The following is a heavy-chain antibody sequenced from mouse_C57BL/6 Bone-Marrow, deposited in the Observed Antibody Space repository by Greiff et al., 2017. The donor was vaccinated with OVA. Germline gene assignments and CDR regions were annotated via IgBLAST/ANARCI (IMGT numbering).Heavy chain of an antibody. Sequence: VKLQESGPELVKPGASVKISCKASGYAFSSSWMNWVKQRPGKGLEWIGRIYPGDGDTNYNGKFKGTATLTEDKSSSTAYMQLSSLTSEDSAVYGCARDDYDEGPDLDDWGQGTTLTVSS. V-gene: IGHV1-82*01. CDR1: GYAFSSSW. J-gene: IGHJ2*01. D-gene: IGHD2-4*01. CDR2: IYPGDGDT. CDR3: ARDDYDEGPDLDD.